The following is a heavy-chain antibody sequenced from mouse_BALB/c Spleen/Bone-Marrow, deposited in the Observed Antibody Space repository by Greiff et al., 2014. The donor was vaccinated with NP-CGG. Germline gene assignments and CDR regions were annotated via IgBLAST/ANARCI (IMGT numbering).Heavy chain of an antibody. Sequence: QVQLQQSGAELVRPGASVTLSCKASGYTFTDYEMHWLKQTPVHGLEWIGAIDPETGGTAYNQKFKGRATLTTDESSSTAYMELRSLTSEDSAVYYCTRLDSSGYGAYWGQGTLVTVSA. J-gene: IGHJ3*01. CDR3: TRLDSSGYGAY. CDR1: GYTFTDYE. CDR2: IDPETGGT. D-gene: IGHD3-2*01. V-gene: IGHV1-15*01.